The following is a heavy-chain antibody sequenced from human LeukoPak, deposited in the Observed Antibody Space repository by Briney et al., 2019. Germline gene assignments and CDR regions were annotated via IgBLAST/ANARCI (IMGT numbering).Heavy chain of an antibody. V-gene: IGHV4-34*01. Sequence: SETLSLTCAVYGGSFSGYYWSWIRQPPGKGLEWIGEINHSGSTNYNPSLKSRVTISVDTSKNQFFLKLSSVTAADTAVYYCARVRFAMVRGVIYFEYWGQGTLVTVSS. D-gene: IGHD3-10*01. CDR2: INHSGST. CDR1: GGSFSGYY. J-gene: IGHJ4*02. CDR3: ARVRFAMVRGVIYFEY.